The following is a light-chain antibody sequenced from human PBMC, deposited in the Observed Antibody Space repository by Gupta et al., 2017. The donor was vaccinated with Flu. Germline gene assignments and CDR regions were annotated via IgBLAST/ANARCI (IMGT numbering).Light chain of an antibody. CDR2: VNN. Sequence: QTVRTTCQGDSLRSSYASWYQQQPGQAPVLGSYVNNNRPSGIPDRFSCSTSGNTASSTPTSAQAEEEAAYYCYSPDNSNNNQGVFGGGTKLTVL. V-gene: IGLV3-19*01. CDR1: SLRSSY. CDR3: YSPDNSNNNQGV. J-gene: IGLJ3*02.